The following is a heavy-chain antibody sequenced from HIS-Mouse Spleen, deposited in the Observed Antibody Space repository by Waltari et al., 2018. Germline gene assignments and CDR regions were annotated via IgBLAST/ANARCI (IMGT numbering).Heavy chain of an antibody. CDR2: YYSRST. CDR3: ARASRDLLLPRYFDL. V-gene: IGHV4-59*01. J-gene: IGHJ2*01. Sequence: QVQLQASGPGLVKPSETLSLTCTVSGGSISSYYWSWIRQPPGKGLECIGYYSRSTNYNPSLKSRVTISVDTSKNQFSLKLSSVTAADTAVYYCARASRDLLLPRYFDLWGRGTLVTVSS. CDR1: GGSISSYY.